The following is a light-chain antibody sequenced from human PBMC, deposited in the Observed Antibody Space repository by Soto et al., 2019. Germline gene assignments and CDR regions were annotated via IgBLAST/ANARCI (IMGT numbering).Light chain of an antibody. J-gene: IGKJ4*02. V-gene: IGKV3-20*01. Sequence: ENVLTQSPGTLSLSPGGRATPSCRASQSVSSSYLAWYQHKPCQAPRFLIYGASTRATGIPDRFSGSGSGTDFTLNIRRLEPEELAVYYCQQYATSPTTVGSGNKV. CDR1: QSVSSSY. CDR2: GAS. CDR3: QQYATSPTT.